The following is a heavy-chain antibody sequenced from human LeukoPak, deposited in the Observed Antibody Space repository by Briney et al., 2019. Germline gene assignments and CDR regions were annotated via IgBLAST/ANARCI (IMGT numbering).Heavy chain of an antibody. CDR3: ARPRRDGYNYHYFDY. D-gene: IGHD5-24*01. V-gene: IGHV3-30-3*01. J-gene: IGHJ4*02. Sequence: GGSLRLSCAASGFTFSSYAMHWVRQAPGKGLEWVAVISYDGSNKYYADSVKGRFTISRDNSKNTLYLQMNSLRAEDTAVYYCARPRRDGYNYHYFDYWGQGTLVTVSS. CDR2: ISYDGSNK. CDR1: GFTFSSYA.